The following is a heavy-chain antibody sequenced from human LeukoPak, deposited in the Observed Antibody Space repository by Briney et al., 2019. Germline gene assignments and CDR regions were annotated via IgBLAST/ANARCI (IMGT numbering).Heavy chain of an antibody. CDR3: AKAGYCRSTTCPDYYYMDV. J-gene: IGHJ6*03. CDR2: IRYDGSNK. V-gene: IGHV3-30*02. CDR1: GFTSSNYG. Sequence: GGSLRLSCAASGFTSSNYGMHWVRQVPGKGLEWVTFIRYDGSNKFYVDSVKGRFTISRDNSKNTLYLQMNSLRPEDTAVYYCAKAGYCRSTTCPDYYYMDVWGKGTTVTVSS. D-gene: IGHD2-2*01.